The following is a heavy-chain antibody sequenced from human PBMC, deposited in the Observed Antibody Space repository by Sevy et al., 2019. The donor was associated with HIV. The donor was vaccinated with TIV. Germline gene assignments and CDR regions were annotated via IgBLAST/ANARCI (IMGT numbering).Heavy chain of an antibody. CDR3: TARNFDF. Sequence: GGSLRLSCAASGLTLSYAWMNWVRQAPGKGLEWVGHIKSESDGGTTDFATPVKGSFIISRDDSKNTLYLQMNSLKTGDTALYYCTARNFDFWGRGTLVTVSS. V-gene: IGHV3-15*07. J-gene: IGHJ4*02. CDR2: IKSESDGGTT. CDR1: GLTLSYAW.